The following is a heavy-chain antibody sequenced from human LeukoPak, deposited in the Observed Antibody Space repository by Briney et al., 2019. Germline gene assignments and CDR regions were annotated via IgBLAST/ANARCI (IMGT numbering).Heavy chain of an antibody. CDR2: ISSSSGYI. V-gene: IGHV3-21*01. Sequence: GGSLRLSCAGSGFTFSSYTMNWVRQAPGKGLEWVSSISSSSGYIYYADPVKGRFTVSRDNANNSPYLQMNSLRAEDTAVYYCARATGHQLYDSSGYAAFNIWGQGTMVTVSS. CDR1: GFTFSSYT. D-gene: IGHD3-22*01. CDR3: ARATGHQLYDSSGYAAFNI. J-gene: IGHJ3*02.